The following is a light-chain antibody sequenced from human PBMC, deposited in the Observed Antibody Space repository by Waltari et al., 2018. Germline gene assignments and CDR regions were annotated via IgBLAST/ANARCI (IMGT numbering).Light chain of an antibody. CDR1: SSDFVAYNH. CDR2: DVT. V-gene: IGLV2-14*03. Sequence: QSALTQPASVSGSPGQSATIPCPGTSSDFVAYNHLSWYQQHPGKAPKLIIYDVTNRPSGVSDRFSGSKSGNTASLTISGLQAEDEADFYCSSYTSSTTLRVFGGGTKLTVL. J-gene: IGLJ3*02. CDR3: SSYTSSTTLRV.